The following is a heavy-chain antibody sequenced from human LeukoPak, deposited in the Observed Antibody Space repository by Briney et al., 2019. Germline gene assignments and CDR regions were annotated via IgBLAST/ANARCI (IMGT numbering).Heavy chain of an antibody. CDR1: GYSISSGYY. V-gene: IGHV4-38-2*02. D-gene: IGHD5-24*01. J-gene: IGHJ4*02. CDR2: VFQSGTT. Sequence: PSETLSLTCTVAGYSISSGYYWGWIRQPPGKGLEWIGGVFQSGTTYYNPALQSRVTISMAKSKNQFSLKLNSVTAADTAVYYCARQPSGGDNSCFDFWGQGTLVTVSS. CDR3: ARQPSGGDNSCFDF.